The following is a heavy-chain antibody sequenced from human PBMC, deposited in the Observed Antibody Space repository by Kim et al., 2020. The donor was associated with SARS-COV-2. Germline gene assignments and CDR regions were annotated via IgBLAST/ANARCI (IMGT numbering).Heavy chain of an antibody. CDR3: ARDSHPHYDILTGYYNPYYYSGMDV. Sequence: SETLSLTCAVSGGSISSSNWWSWVRQPPGKGLEWIGEIYHSGSTNYNPSLKSRVTISVDKSKNQFSLKLSSVTAADTAVYYCARDSHPHYDILTGYYNPYYYSGMDVWGQGTTGTVSS. J-gene: IGHJ6*02. CDR2: IYHSGST. CDR1: GGSISSSNW. V-gene: IGHV4-4*02. D-gene: IGHD3-9*01.